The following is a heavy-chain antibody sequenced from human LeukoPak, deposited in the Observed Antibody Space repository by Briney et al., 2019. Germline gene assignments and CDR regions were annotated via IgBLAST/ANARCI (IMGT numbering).Heavy chain of an antibody. Sequence: GGSLRLSCTSSGFTYNNYWMSWVRQAPGKGLEWVANIKQDGSETYYVDSVKGRFTISRDNAKNSLYLQMNSLRAEDTAVYYCAREQHWDYDYWGQGTLVTVSS. V-gene: IGHV3-7*01. J-gene: IGHJ4*02. CDR1: GFTYNNYW. D-gene: IGHD3-3*02. CDR2: IKQDGSET. CDR3: AREQHWDYDY.